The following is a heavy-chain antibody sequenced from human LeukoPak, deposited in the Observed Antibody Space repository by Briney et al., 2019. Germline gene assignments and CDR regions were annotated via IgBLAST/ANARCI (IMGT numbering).Heavy chain of an antibody. CDR2: IYTSGST. D-gene: IGHD1-26*01. CDR1: GGSISSYY. V-gene: IGHV4-4*07. J-gene: IGHJ4*02. CDR3: ATNRASGSYDY. Sequence: PSETLSLTCTVSGGSISSYYWSWIRQPAGKGLEWIGRIYTSGSTNYNPSLKSRVTMSVDRSKNQFSLKLSSVTAADTAVYYCATNRASGSYDYWGQGTLVTVSS.